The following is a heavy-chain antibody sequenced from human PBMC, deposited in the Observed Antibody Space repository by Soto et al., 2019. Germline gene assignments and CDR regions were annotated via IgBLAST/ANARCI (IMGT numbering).Heavy chain of an antibody. CDR3: AKDQRMLVLMVRGIDY. D-gene: IGHD2-8*01. J-gene: IGHJ4*02. Sequence: GGSLRLSCAASGFTFSSYAMSWVRQAPGKGLEWVSAISGSGGSTYYADSVKGRFTISRDNSKNTLYLQMNSLRAEDTAVYYCAKDQRMLVLMVRGIDYWGQGTLVTVSS. V-gene: IGHV3-23*01. CDR1: GFTFSSYA. CDR2: ISGSGGST.